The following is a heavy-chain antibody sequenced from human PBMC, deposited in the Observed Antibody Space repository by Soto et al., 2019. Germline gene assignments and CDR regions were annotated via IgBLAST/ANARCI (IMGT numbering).Heavy chain of an antibody. CDR3: AREGNLGRWIQPLDS. CDR2: IHYNGNT. CDR1: GDYISSYS. V-gene: IGHV4-59*01. Sequence: SETLSLTCPVSGDYISSYSWSWIRQPPGKGLEWIGNIHYNGNTKYSPSLKSRVTMSVDTSKNHFSLKLISVTTADTAVYFCAREGNLGRWIQPLDSWGQGTLVTAPQ. D-gene: IGHD2-2*03. J-gene: IGHJ4*02.